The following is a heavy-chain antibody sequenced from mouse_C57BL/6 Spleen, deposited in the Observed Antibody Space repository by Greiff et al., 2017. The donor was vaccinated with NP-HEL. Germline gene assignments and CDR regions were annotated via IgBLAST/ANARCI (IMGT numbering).Heavy chain of an antibody. D-gene: IGHD1-1*01. CDR3: ARNYYGSSSSSMDY. CDR2: IDPSDSYT. CDR1: GYTFTSYW. J-gene: IGHJ4*01. V-gene: IGHV1-50*01. Sequence: VQLQQPGAELVKPGASVKLSCKASGYTFTSYWMQWVKQRPGQGLEWIGEIDPSDSYTNYNQKFKGKATLTVDTSSSTAYMQLSSLTSEDSAVYYCARNYYGSSSSSMDYWGQGTSVTVSS.